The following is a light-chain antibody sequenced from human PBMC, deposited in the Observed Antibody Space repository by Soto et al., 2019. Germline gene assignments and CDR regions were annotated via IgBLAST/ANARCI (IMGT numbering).Light chain of an antibody. CDR3: QHYNSYSEA. J-gene: IGKJ1*01. Sequence: DIQMTQSPSTLSGSVGDRVTITCRASQTICSWLAWYQQKPGKAPKLLIYNASTLKSGVPSRFSGSGSGTEFTLTISSLQPDDFATYYCQHYNSYSEAFGQGTKVELK. CDR1: QTICSW. V-gene: IGKV1-5*03. CDR2: NAS.